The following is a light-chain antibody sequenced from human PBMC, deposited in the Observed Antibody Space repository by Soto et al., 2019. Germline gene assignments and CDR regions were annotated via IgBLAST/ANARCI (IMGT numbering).Light chain of an antibody. CDR3: MQALQSPFT. CDR2: LTS. Sequence: DIVMTPSPLSLPVTPGEPASISCRSSQSLLHSNGYKYLNWYLQKPGQSPLLLIYLTSTRASGAPNRFSGSVSGTDFTLKISKVEADDVEVYYCMQALQSPFTFGPGTKVYIQ. V-gene: IGKV2-28*01. CDR1: QSLLHSNGYKY. J-gene: IGKJ3*01.